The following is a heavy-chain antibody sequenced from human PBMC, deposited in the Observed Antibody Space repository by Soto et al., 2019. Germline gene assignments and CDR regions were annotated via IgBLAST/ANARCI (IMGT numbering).Heavy chain of an antibody. CDR3: ARYCGGGRCSEGGLDF. V-gene: IGHV3-33*01. D-gene: IGHD2-15*01. Sequence: QVQLVESGGGVVQPGRSLRLSCAASGFAFSSFGMHWVRQAPGKGLEWVALVGYDGSDKYYGDSVKGRFTISRDYSENTVYLQMASLRVEDTAIYFCARYCGGGRCSEGGLDFWGQGTLVTVSS. CDR1: GFAFSSFG. J-gene: IGHJ4*02. CDR2: VGYDGSDK.